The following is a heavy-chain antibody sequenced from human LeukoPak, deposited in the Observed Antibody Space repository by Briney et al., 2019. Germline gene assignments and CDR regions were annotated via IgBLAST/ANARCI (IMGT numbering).Heavy chain of an antibody. CDR3: ARADYYDSSGYYPIVYFDY. D-gene: IGHD3-22*01. CDR1: GFTFSSYE. V-gene: IGHV3-48*03. Sequence: PGGSLRLSCAASGFTFSSYEMNWVRQAPGKGLEWVSYISSSGSTIYYADSVKGRFTISRDNAKNSLYLQMNILRAEDTAVYYCARADYYDSSGYYPIVYFDYWGQGTLVTVSS. CDR2: ISSSGSTI. J-gene: IGHJ4*02.